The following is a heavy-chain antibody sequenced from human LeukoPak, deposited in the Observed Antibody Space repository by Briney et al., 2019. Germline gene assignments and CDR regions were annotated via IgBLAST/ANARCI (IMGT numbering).Heavy chain of an antibody. CDR3: ARHASLTAAGTGTLDY. CDR1: GGSISDYY. D-gene: IGHD6-13*01. V-gene: IGHV4-59*08. Sequence: SETLSLTCTVSGGSISDYYWSWIRQPPGRGLEWIGYINYSGSTKYNPSLKSRVTISVDTSKSQFSLKLSSVTAADTAVYYCARHASLTAAGTGTLDYWGQGTLVTVSS. J-gene: IGHJ4*02. CDR2: INYSGST.